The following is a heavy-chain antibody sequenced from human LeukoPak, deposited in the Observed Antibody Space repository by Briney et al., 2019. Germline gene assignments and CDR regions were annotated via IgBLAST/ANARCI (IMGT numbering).Heavy chain of an antibody. Sequence: PSETLSLTCTVSGGSISSSSYYWGWIRQPPGKGLEWIGSIYYSGSTYYNPSLKSRVTISVDTSKNQFSLKLSSVTAADTAVYYCASQLITGTTNYYFGYWGQGTLVTVSS. D-gene: IGHD1-7*01. CDR2: IYYSGST. V-gene: IGHV4-39*01. CDR1: GGSISSSSYY. CDR3: ASQLITGTTNYYFGY. J-gene: IGHJ4*02.